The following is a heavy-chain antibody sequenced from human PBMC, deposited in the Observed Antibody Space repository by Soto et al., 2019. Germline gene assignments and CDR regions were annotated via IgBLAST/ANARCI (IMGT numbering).Heavy chain of an antibody. Sequence: ETLSLTCTVSGGSISSYYWSWIRQPPGKGLEWIGYIYYSGSTNYNPSLKSRVTISVDTSKNQFSLKLSSVTAADTAVYYCARQVSLGPYYMDVWGKGTTVTVSS. V-gene: IGHV4-59*08. J-gene: IGHJ6*03. CDR1: GGSISSYY. CDR3: ARQVSLGPYYMDV. CDR2: IYYSGST.